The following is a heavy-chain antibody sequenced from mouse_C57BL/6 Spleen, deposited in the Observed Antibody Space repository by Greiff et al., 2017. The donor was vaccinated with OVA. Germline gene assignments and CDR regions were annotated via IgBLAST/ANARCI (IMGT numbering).Heavy chain of an antibody. D-gene: IGHD1-1*01. CDR2: IYWDDDK. CDR3: ARSSYYGSSYDAMDY. J-gene: IGHJ4*01. V-gene: IGHV8-12*01. CDR1: GFSLSTSGMG. Sequence: QVTLKVCGPGILQSSQTLSLTCSFSGFSLSTSGMGVSWIRQPSGKGLEWLAHIYWDDDKRYNPSLKSRLTISKDTSRNQVFLKITSVDTADTATYYCARSSYYGSSYDAMDYWGQGTSVTVSS.